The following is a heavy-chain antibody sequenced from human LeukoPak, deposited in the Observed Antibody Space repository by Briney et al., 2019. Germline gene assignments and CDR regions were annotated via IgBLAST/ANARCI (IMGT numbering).Heavy chain of an antibody. CDR3: ARDPYSGNYGNYYYYYMDV. V-gene: IGHV3-21*01. D-gene: IGHD1-26*01. J-gene: IGHJ6*03. CDR1: GFTFRSYA. Sequence: GGSLRLSCAVSGFTFRSYAMNWVRQAPGKAMEWVSSITSSGTYNFYADSVRGRFTISRDNAKNSLYLQMDSLGPEDTAVYYCARDPYSGNYGNYYYYYMDVWGKGTTVTISS. CDR2: ITSSGTYN.